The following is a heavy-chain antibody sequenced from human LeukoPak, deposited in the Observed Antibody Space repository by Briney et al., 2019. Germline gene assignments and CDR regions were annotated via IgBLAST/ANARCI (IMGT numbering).Heavy chain of an antibody. CDR1: SGSFSGHY. CDR3: VRGGKGRGSYYY. J-gene: IGHJ4*02. Sequence: SETLSLTCAVYSGSFSGHYWNWIRQSPGKGLEWIGEINHVGTTNYNPSLKSRVTISVDTLKNQFSLNISSVSAADTAVYYCVRGGKGRGSYYYWGQGTSVTVSS. V-gene: IGHV4-34*01. D-gene: IGHD1-26*01. CDR2: INHVGTT.